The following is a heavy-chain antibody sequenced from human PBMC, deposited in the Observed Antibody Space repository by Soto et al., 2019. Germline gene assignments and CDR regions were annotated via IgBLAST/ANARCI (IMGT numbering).Heavy chain of an antibody. CDR3: AKERAAGARNLDN. V-gene: IGHV3-23*01. D-gene: IGHD1-1*01. CDR1: GLTFSNHA. CDR2: ISTAVGAT. J-gene: IGHJ4*02. Sequence: GRPLRLSLAVSGLTFSNHAMSWVRKSPGKGLEWVSAISTAVGATYYADSVKGRFTISRDDSNNTLFLQMNSLRAEDTAVYYFAKERAAGARNLDNWGQGTLVTVSS.